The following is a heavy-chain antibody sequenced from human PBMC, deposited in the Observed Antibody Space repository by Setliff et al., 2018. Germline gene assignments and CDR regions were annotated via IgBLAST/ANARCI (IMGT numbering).Heavy chain of an antibody. CDR2: IWSDGNNQ. J-gene: IGHJ4*02. CDR1: GFTFSTHA. Sequence: QPGGSLRLSCGASGFTFSTHAMHWVRQAPGKGLEWVAMIWSDGNNQFYPGSVKGRFTVSRDNSKNMVYLQMDNLRVDDTAVYYCAGDPQNSGWSFDYWGQGTLVTVSS. CDR3: AGDPQNSGWSFDY. D-gene: IGHD6-19*01. V-gene: IGHV3-33*01.